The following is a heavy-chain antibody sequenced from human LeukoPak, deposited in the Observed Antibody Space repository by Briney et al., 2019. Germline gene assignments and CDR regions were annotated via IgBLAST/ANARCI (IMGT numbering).Heavy chain of an antibody. CDR2: INHSGST. CDR1: GGSFSGYY. CDR3: ARLSSGYSYGFDY. V-gene: IGHV4-34*01. J-gene: IGHJ4*02. D-gene: IGHD5-18*01. Sequence: PSETLSLTCAVYGGSFSGYYWSWIRQPPGKGLEWIGEINHSGSTNYNPSLKSRVTISVDTSKNQFSLKLSSVTAADTAVYYCARLSSGYSYGFDYWGQGTLVTVSS.